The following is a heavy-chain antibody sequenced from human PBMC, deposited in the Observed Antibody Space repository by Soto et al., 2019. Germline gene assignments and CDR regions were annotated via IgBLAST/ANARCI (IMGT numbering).Heavy chain of an antibody. Sequence: SETLSLTCAVYGGSFSGYYWSWIRQPPGKGLGWIGEINHSGSTNYNPPLKSRVTISVDTSKNQFSLKLSSVTAADTAVYYCARGGLLRYFDWSPGYYYYGMDVWGQGTTVTVSS. CDR1: GGSFSGYY. V-gene: IGHV4-34*01. J-gene: IGHJ6*02. CDR3: ARGGLLRYFDWSPGYYYYGMDV. D-gene: IGHD3-9*01. CDR2: INHSGST.